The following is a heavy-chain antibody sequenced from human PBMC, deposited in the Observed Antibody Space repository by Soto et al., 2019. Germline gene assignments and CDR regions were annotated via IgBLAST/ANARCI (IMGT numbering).Heavy chain of an antibody. CDR2: IYPGDSDT. D-gene: IGHD3-22*01. CDR3: ARHSPTYYYDSSGVAGAFDI. J-gene: IGHJ3*02. CDR1: GYSFTSYW. V-gene: IGHV5-51*01. Sequence: GESLKISCNGSGYSFTSYWICWVRQMPWKGLEWMGIIYPGDSDTRYSPSFQGQVTISADKSISTAYLQWSSLKASDTAMYYCARHSPTYYYDSSGVAGAFDIWGQGTMVTVSS.